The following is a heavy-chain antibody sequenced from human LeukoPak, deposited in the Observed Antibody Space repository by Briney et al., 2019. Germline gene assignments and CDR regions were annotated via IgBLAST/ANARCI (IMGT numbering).Heavy chain of an antibody. Sequence: PSETLSLTCTVSGDSISGSDYYWVWICQPPVKGLEWIGSIYYTGSAYYNPSLKSRVTMSVDTSKNHFSLILSSVNAADTAVYYCARLVATSRFDPWGQGTLVTVSS. CDR1: GDSISGSDYY. J-gene: IGHJ5*02. CDR3: ARLVATSRFDP. V-gene: IGHV4-39*02. CDR2: IYYTGSA. D-gene: IGHD5-12*01.